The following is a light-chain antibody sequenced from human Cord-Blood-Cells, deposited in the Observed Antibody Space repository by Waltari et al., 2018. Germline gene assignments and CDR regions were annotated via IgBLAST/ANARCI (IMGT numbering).Light chain of an antibody. V-gene: IGLV2-14*01. CDR3: SSYTSSSTFVV. CDR1: SSNVGGYNY. Sequence: QSALTQPASVSGSPGQPITISCPGTSSNVGGYNYVPRYQQHPGKAPKLMIYDVSKRPSGVSNRFSGSKSGNTASLTISGLQAEDEADYYCSSYTSSSTFVVFGGGTKLTVL. J-gene: IGLJ2*01. CDR2: DVS.